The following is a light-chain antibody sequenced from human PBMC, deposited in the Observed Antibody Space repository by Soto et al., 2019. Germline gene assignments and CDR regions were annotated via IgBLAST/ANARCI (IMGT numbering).Light chain of an antibody. CDR2: GAS. Sequence: EIVLTQSPATLSVSPGERATLSCRASQSVSSYLAWYQQKPGQAPRLLIYGASTWATGIPSRFSGSGSGTDFTLTISSLEPEDFAVYYCQQRSNWPQITFGQGTRLEI. CDR1: QSVSSY. V-gene: IGKV3-11*01. CDR3: QQRSNWPQIT. J-gene: IGKJ5*01.